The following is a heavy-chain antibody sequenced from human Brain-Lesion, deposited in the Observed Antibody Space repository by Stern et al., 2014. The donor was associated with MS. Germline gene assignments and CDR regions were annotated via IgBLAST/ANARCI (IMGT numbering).Heavy chain of an antibody. J-gene: IGHJ3*02. V-gene: IGHV3-23*04. Sequence: EVQLVESGGGFVQPGGSLRLSCAASGFRFSSYAMSWVRQTPGKGLEWVSGISASGGSTYYADSVKGRFTISRDKSKNTLFLQMNSLRAEDTAVYYCAKGVWGSYLNAFYMWGQGTMVTVSS. D-gene: IGHD3-16*02. CDR2: ISASGGST. CDR3: AKGVWGSYLNAFYM. CDR1: GFRFSSYA.